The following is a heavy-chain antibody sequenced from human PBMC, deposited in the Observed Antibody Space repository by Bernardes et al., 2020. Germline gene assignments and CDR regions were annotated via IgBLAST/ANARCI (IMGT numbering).Heavy chain of an antibody. D-gene: IGHD2-15*01. V-gene: IGHV3-43*01. CDR3: AKDGGGSGRAFVI. CDR2: ISWDGGST. Sequence: GGSLRLYCAASGFTFDDYTMHWVRQAPGKGLVWVSLISWDGGSTYYADSVKGRFTISSDNSKNSLYLQMNSLRNEDTALYYCAKDGGGSGRAFVIWGQGTMVTVSS. J-gene: IGHJ3*02. CDR1: GFTFDDYT.